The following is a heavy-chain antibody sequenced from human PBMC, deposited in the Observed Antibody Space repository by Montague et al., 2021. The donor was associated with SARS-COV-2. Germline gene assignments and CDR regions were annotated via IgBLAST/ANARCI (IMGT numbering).Heavy chain of an antibody. CDR3: ARDVVAAPGTFDY. CDR2: VSTGGRN. CDR1: GDSISYFY. Sequence: ETLSLTCTVAGDSISYFYWGWIRQPAGEGREWIGRVSTGGRNNXNPSRNSGVTMSVNTSKKQWSRRLSAGTAADKAVYYCARDVVAAPGTFDYWGQGTLVTVSS. D-gene: IGHD6-13*01. J-gene: IGHJ4*02. V-gene: IGHV4-4*07.